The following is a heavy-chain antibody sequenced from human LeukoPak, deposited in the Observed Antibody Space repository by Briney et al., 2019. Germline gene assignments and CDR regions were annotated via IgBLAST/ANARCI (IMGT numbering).Heavy chain of an antibody. CDR2: INPNSGGT. V-gene: IGHV1-2*02. CDR3: ARVRGGYCSSTSCYDSDYYYYMDV. Sequence: ASVKVSCKASGYTFTGYYMHWVRQAPGQGLEWMGWINPNSGGTNYAQKFQGRVTMTRDTSISTAYMELSRLRSDDTAVYYCARVRGGYCSSTSCYDSDYYYYMDVWGKGTTVTVSS. D-gene: IGHD2-2*01. CDR1: GYTFTGYY. J-gene: IGHJ6*03.